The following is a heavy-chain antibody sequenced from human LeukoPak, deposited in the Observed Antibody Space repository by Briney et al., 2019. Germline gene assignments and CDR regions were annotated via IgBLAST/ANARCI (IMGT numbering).Heavy chain of an antibody. V-gene: IGHV3-23*01. D-gene: IGHD1-26*01. J-gene: IGHJ4*02. CDR2: ISGSGGST. CDR1: GFTFRRYA. CDR3: AKDNGFVVGATYFDY. Sequence: GGSLRLSCAASGFTFRRYAMSWVRHAPGKGLEWVSAISGSGGSTYYADSVKGRFTISRDNSKNTLYLQMNSLRAEDTAVYYCAKDNGFVVGATYFDYWGQGTLVTVSS.